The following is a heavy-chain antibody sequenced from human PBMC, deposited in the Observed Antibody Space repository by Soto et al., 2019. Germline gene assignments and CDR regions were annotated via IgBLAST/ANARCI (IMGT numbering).Heavy chain of an antibody. CDR2: IIPIFGTA. J-gene: IGHJ6*02. V-gene: IGHV1-69*13. CDR3: ARTSAAGKYYYGMDV. Sequence: SVKVSCKASGGTFSSYAISWVRQAPGQGLEWMGGIIPIFGTANYAQKFQGRVTITADESTSTAYMELSSLRSEDTAVYYCARTSAAGKYYYGMDVWGQGTTVTISS. D-gene: IGHD6-13*01. CDR1: GGTFSSYA.